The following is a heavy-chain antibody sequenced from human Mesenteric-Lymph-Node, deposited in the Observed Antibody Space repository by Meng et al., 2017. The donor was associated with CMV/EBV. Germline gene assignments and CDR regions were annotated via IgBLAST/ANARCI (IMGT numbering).Heavy chain of an antibody. CDR3: ATTLIVSRCFDY. Sequence: FSGGSFSGYYWSGIRQPPGKGLEWIGEINHGGSTNYNPSLKSRVSISIDTSKNQFSLNLSSVTAADTAVYYCATTLIVSRCFDYWGQGTLVTVSS. CDR2: INHGGST. V-gene: IGHV4-34*01. D-gene: IGHD5/OR15-5a*01. CDR1: GGSFSGYY. J-gene: IGHJ4*02.